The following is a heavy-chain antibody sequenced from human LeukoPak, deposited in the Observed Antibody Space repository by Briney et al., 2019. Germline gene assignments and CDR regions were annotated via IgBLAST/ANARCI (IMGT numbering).Heavy chain of an antibody. V-gene: IGHV4-4*02. CDR2: IYHSGST. CDR3: ARKQQLFSFDY. J-gene: IGHJ4*02. Sequence: LETLSLTCAVSGGSISSSNWWSWVRQPPGKGLEWIGEIYHSGSTNYNPSLKSRATISVDKSKNQFSLKLSSVTATDTAVYYCARKQQLFSFDYWGQGTLVTVSS. CDR1: GGSISSSNW. D-gene: IGHD6-13*01.